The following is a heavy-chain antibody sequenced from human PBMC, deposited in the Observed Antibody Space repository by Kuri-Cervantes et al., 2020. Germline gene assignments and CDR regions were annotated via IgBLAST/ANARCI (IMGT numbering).Heavy chain of an antibody. CDR1: GFTFSSYA. CDR3: ARPAGDYDILTGYDS. Sequence: GGSLRLSCAASGFTFSSYAMSWVRQAPGKGLEWVSAISGSGGSTYYADSVKGRFTISRDNSKNTLYLQMNSLRAEDTAVYYCARPAGDYDILTGYDSWGQGTLVTVSS. D-gene: IGHD3-9*01. V-gene: IGHV3-23*01. J-gene: IGHJ4*02. CDR2: ISGSGGST.